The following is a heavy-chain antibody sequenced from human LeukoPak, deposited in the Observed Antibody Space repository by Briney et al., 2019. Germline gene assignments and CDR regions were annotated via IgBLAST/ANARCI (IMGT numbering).Heavy chain of an antibody. V-gene: IGHV4-61*02. Sequence: SETLSLTCTVSDGSISSSSYYWSWIRQPAGKGLEWIGRIYTSGSTNYNPSLKSRVTMSVDTSKNQFSLKLSSVTAADTAVYYRARVRYCSTNRCYDREFDNWGQGTLVTVSS. CDR1: DGSISSSSYY. CDR2: IYTSGST. D-gene: IGHD2-2*01. J-gene: IGHJ4*02. CDR3: ARVRYCSTNRCYDREFDN.